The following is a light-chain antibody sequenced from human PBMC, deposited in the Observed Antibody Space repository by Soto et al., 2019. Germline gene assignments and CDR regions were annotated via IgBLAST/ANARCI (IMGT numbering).Light chain of an antibody. CDR2: AAS. Sequence: DIQMTQSPSSLSASVGDRVTITCRASQTISSHLNWYQQKPGKAPNLLVYAASSLQSGVPSRFTGSGSGTDFTLTISSLQPEDFATYFCQQSYTIPITFGQGTRLEIK. CDR1: QTISSH. CDR3: QQSYTIPIT. J-gene: IGKJ5*01. V-gene: IGKV1-39*01.